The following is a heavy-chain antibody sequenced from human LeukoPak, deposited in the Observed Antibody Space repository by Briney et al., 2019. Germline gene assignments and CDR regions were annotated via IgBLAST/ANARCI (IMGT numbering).Heavy chain of an antibody. Sequence: ASVKVSCKTSGGTFSRFPVSWVRQAPGQGLEWMGWINPNSGGTNYAQKFQGRVTMTRDTSISTAYMELSRLRSDDTAVYYCARTTTVVISDYYYMDVWGKGTTVTVSS. D-gene: IGHD4-23*01. CDR2: INPNSGGT. J-gene: IGHJ6*03. CDR3: ARTTTVVISDYYYMDV. V-gene: IGHV1-2*02. CDR1: GGTFSRFP.